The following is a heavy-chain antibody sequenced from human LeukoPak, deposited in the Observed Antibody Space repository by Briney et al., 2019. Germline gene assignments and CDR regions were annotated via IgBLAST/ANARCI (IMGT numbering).Heavy chain of an antibody. Sequence: SETLSLTCAVYGWSFNDYYWNWIRQPPGKGLEWIGEINARGDTNYNPSLKSRVTISVDTSKKKFSLRLTSMIAADTALYYCARGQVPAARGYNWFDPWGQGTLVTVSS. CDR3: ARGQVPAARGYNWFDP. CDR1: GWSFNDYY. J-gene: IGHJ5*02. D-gene: IGHD2-2*01. V-gene: IGHV4-34*01. CDR2: INARGDT.